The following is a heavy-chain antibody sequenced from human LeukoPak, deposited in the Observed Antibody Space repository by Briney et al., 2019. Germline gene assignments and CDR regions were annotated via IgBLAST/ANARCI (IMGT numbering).Heavy chain of an antibody. V-gene: IGHV4-4*07. CDR2: IYTSGST. CDR3: ARTPPLWFGES. J-gene: IGHJ4*02. D-gene: IGHD3-10*01. CDR1: GGSISYY. Sequence: SETLFLTCTVSGGSISYYWSWIRQPAGKGLEWIGRIYTSGSTNYNPSLKSRVTISVDTSKNQFSLKLSSVTAADTAVYYCARTPPLWFGESWGQGTLVTVSS.